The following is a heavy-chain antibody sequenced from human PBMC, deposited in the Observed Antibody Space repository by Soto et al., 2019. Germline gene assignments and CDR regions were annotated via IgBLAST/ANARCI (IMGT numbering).Heavy chain of an antibody. CDR2: IKSKTDGGTT. J-gene: IGHJ6*03. D-gene: IGHD3-3*01. Sequence: GGSLRLSCAASGFTFSNAWMSWVRQAPGKGLEWVGRIKSKTDGGTTDYAAPVKGRFTISRDDSKNTLYLQMNSLKTEDTAVYYCTTVFGRSKAYYYYYMDVWGKGTTVTVSS. CDR3: TTVFGRSKAYYYYYMDV. V-gene: IGHV3-15*01. CDR1: GFTFSNAW.